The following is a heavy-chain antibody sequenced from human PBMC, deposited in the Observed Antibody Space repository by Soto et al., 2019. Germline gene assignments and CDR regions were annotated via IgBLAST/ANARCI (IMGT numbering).Heavy chain of an antibody. V-gene: IGHV4-39*01. J-gene: IGHJ6*02. Sequence: SETLSLTCTVSGGSISSSSYYWGWIRQSPGKGLEWIGSIYYSGSTYYNPSLKSRVTISVDTSKNQFSLKLSSVTAADTAVYYCARLRRADAGAYYSDVWGQGTTVTVSS. CDR2: IYYSGST. CDR3: ARLRRADAGAYYSDV. D-gene: IGHD3-10*01. CDR1: GGSISSSSYY.